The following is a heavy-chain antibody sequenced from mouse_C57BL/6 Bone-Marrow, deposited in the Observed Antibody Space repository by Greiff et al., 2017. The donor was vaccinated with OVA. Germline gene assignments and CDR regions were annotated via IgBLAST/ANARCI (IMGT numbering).Heavy chain of an antibody. J-gene: IGHJ3*01. Sequence: EVMLVESGGGLVQSGRSLRLSCATSGFTFSDFYMEWVRQAPGKGLEWIAASRNKANDYTTEYSASVKGRFIVSRDTSQSILYLQMNALRAEDAAIYYCARDAPSYSFADWGQGTLVTVSA. D-gene: IGHD2-10*01. CDR3: ARDAPSYSFAD. CDR1: GFTFSDFY. V-gene: IGHV7-1*01. CDR2: SRNKANDYTT.